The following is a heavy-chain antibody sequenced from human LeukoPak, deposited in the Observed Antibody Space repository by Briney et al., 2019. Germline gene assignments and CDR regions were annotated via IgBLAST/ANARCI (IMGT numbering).Heavy chain of an antibody. Sequence: PSETLSLTCTVSGGSIRSSGYYWDWIRQPPGKGLEWIGSIYYSGTTHYSPSLESRVTISVDTSKNQFSLKLASVTAADTAIYYCAKGAGGFSYYNWFDPWGQGTLVTVSS. CDR3: AKGAGGFSYYNWFDP. CDR2: IYYSGTT. J-gene: IGHJ5*02. V-gene: IGHV4-39*07. D-gene: IGHD5-18*01. CDR1: GGSIRSSGYY.